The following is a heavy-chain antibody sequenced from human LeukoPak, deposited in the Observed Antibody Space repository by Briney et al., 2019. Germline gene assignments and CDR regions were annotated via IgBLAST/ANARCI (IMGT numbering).Heavy chain of an antibody. D-gene: IGHD4-17*01. J-gene: IGHJ4*02. CDR2: IYYSGST. V-gene: IGHV4-39*01. Sequence: PSETLSLTCTVSGGPISSSSYYWGWIRQPPGTGLEWIGSIYYSGSTYYNPSLKSRVTISVDTSKNQFSLKLSSVTAADTAVYYCARHRYPTTPTMDYWGQGTLVTVSS. CDR1: GGPISSSSYY. CDR3: ARHRYPTTPTMDY.